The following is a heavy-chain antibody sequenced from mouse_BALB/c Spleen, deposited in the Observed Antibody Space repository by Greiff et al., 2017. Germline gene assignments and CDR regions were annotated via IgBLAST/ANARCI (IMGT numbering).Heavy chain of an antibody. J-gene: IGHJ2*01. CDR3: ARGGNWDYFDY. CDR2: INPSTGYT. Sequence: VQLQQSGAELAKPGASVKMSCKASGYSFTSYWMHWVKQRPGQGLEWIGYINPSTGYTEYNQKFKDKATLTADKSSITAYMQLSSLTSEDSAVYYCARGGNWDYFDYWGQGTTLTVSS. D-gene: IGHD4-1*01. CDR1: GYSFTSYW. V-gene: IGHV1-7*01.